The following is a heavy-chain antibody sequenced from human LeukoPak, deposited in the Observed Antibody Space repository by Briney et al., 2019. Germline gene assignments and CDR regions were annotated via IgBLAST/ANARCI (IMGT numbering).Heavy chain of an antibody. CDR1: GFTFSSYW. V-gene: IGHV3-74*01. CDR3: AGDRWPGVPDYFDC. Sequence: PGGSLRLSCAASGFTFSSYWMNWVRQAPGKGLVWVSRIAGDGSSTTYADSVKGRFSISRDNAKNTLYLQMNSLRVEDTAVYYCAGDRWPGVPDYFDCWGQGTLVTVSS. CDR2: IAGDGSST. J-gene: IGHJ4*02. D-gene: IGHD7-27*01.